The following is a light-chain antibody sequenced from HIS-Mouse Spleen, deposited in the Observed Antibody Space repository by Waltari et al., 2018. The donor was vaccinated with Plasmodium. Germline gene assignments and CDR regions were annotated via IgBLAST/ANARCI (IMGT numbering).Light chain of an antibody. CDR3: QQSYSTWT. CDR1: QSISSY. J-gene: IGKJ1*01. V-gene: IGKV1-39*01. Sequence: DIQMTQSPSSLSASVGDSVPITCRASQSISSYLNWYQQKPGKAPKLLIYAASSLKSGVPSRFSGSGSGTDFTLSISSLQPEDFATYYCQQSYSTWTFGQGTKVEIK. CDR2: AAS.